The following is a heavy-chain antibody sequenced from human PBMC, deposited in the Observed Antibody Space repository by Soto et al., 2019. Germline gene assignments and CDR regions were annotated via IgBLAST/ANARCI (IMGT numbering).Heavy chain of an antibody. V-gene: IGHV1-2*04. Sequence: ASVKVSCKASGYTFTGYYMHWVRQAPGQGLEWMGWINPNSGGTNHAQKFQGWVTMTRDTSISTAYMELSRLRSDDTAVYYCARGVVPAKGWFDPWGQGTLVTVSS. CDR3: ARGVVPAKGWFDP. J-gene: IGHJ5*02. D-gene: IGHD2-2*01. CDR2: INPNSGGT. CDR1: GYTFTGYY.